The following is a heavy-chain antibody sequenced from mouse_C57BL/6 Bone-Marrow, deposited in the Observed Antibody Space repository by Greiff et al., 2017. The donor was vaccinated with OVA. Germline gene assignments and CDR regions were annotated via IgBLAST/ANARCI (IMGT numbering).Heavy chain of an antibody. CDR3: ARRAYYSNYAYAMDY. Sequence: QVQLQQPGAELVMPGASVKLSCKASGYTFTSYWMHWVKQRPGQGLEWIGEIDPSDSYTNYNQKFKGKSTLTVDKSSSTAYMQLSSLTSEDSAVYDCARRAYYSNYAYAMDYWGQGTSVTVSS. J-gene: IGHJ4*01. CDR1: GYTFTSYW. D-gene: IGHD2-5*01. CDR2: IDPSDSYT. V-gene: IGHV1-69*01.